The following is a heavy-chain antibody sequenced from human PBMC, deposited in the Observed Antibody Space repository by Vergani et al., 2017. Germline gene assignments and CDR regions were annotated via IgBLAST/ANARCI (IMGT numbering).Heavy chain of an antibody. D-gene: IGHD6-19*01. Sequence: EVQLVESGGGLAQPGGSLRLSRAASGFTFSSYWMHWVRQAPGKGLVWVSRINSVGSTTSYADSVKGRFTISRDNAKNTLYLQMNSLRVEDTAIYYCTRLAGTLNWGQGTLVTVSS. J-gene: IGHJ4*02. CDR1: GFTFSSYW. V-gene: IGHV3-74*01. CDR2: INSVGSTT. CDR3: TRLAGTLN.